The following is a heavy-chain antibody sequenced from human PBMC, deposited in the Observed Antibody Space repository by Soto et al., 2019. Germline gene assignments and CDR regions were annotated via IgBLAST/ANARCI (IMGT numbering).Heavy chain of an antibody. CDR2: MNPNSGNT. Sequence: ASVKVSCKASGYSFTSYDINWVRQATGQGLEWMGWMNPNSGNTGYAQKFQGRVTMTRNTSISTAYMELSSLRSEDTAVYYCARGGSPRRPLSTVTTGHNLFYFCGQGTLDTVSS. D-gene: IGHD4-17*01. V-gene: IGHV1-8*01. J-gene: IGHJ4*02. CDR1: GYSFTSYD. CDR3: ARGGSPRRPLSTVTTGHNLFYF.